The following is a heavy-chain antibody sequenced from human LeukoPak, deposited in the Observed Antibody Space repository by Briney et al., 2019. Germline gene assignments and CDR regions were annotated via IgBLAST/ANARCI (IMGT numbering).Heavy chain of an antibody. CDR3: AKGYSSGWFPPFDY. D-gene: IGHD6-19*01. V-gene: IGHV3-23*01. CDR1: GFTFSTYA. Sequence: GGSLRLSCGASGFTFSTYAMSWVRQAPGKGLEWVSAISGGGGTTYYADSVKGRFTISRDNSKNTLYLQMNSLRAEDTAVYYCAKGYSSGWFPPFDYWGQGTLVTVSS. J-gene: IGHJ4*02. CDR2: ISGGGGTT.